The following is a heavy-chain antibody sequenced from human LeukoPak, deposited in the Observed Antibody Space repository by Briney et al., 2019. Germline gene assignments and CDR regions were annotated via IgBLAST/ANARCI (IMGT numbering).Heavy chain of an antibody. D-gene: IGHD3-22*01. CDR2: ISGSGGST. CDR1: GFTFSSYA. J-gene: IGHJ3*02. Sequence: GGSLRLSCAASGFTFSSYAMSWVRQAPGKGLDWVSAISGSGGSTYYADSVKGRFTISRDNSKNTLYLQMNSLRAEDTAVYYCARDKRTDSSGYYSDAFDIWGQGTMVTVSS. CDR3: ARDKRTDSSGYYSDAFDI. V-gene: IGHV3-23*01.